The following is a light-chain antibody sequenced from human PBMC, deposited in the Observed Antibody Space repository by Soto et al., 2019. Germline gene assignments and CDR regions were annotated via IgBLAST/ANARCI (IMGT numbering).Light chain of an antibody. CDR2: GAS. V-gene: IGKV3-15*01. CDR1: QSVSGN. J-gene: IGKJ5*01. Sequence: EIVMTQSPATLSLSPGERATLSCRASQSVSGNLAWYQHKPGQAPRLLIYGASTRATGIPARFNGSGSGTDFNLTISSLQSEDFAFYYCQQYNNWPPITFGQGTRLEIK. CDR3: QQYNNWPPIT.